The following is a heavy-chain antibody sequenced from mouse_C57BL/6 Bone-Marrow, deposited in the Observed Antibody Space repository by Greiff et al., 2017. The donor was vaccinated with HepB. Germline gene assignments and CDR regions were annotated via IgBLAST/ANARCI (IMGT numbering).Heavy chain of an antibody. D-gene: IGHD1-1*01. CDR1: GFTFSSYA. CDR3: ARDRITTVVAHFDY. CDR2: ISDGGSYT. V-gene: IGHV5-4*01. J-gene: IGHJ2*01. Sequence: EVKVVESGGGLVKPGGSLKLSCAASGFTFSSYAMSWVRQTPEKRLEWVATISDGGSYTYYPDNVKGRFTISRDNAKNNLYLQMSHLKSEDTAMYYCARDRITTVVAHFDYWGQGTTLTVSS.